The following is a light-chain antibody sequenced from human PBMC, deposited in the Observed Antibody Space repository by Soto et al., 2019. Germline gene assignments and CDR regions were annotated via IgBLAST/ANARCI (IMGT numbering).Light chain of an antibody. CDR1: QSVSSN. V-gene: IGKV3-15*01. CDR2: GAS. CDR3: QQYNNWPMT. J-gene: IGKJ1*01. Sequence: EIVMTQSPATLSVSPGERATLSCRASQSVSSNLALYQQKPGHAPRLLIYGASTRATGIPARFSGSGSGTEFTLTISSLQSEDFAVYYCQQYNNWPMTFGQGTKVEIK.